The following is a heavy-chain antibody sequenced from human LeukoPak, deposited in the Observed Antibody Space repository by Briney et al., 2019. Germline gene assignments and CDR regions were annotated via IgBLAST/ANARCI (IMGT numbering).Heavy chain of an antibody. J-gene: IGHJ6*02. V-gene: IGHV4-39*01. CDR1: GGSISSSSHY. D-gene: IGHD6-19*01. Sequence: PSETLSLTCTASGGSISSSSHYWGWIRQPPGKGLEWIASIYKTGSTFYNPSLKSRVTISVDTSKNQFSLKLSSVTAADTAVYYCARHLYSSGWYLHPNYYYYGMDVWGQGTTVTVSS. CDR3: ARHLYSSGWYLHPNYYYYGMDV. CDR2: IYKTGST.